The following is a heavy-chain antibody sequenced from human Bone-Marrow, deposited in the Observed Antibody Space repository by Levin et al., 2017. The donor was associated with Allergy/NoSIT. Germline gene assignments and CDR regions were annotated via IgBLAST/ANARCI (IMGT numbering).Heavy chain of an antibody. D-gene: IGHD6-19*01. J-gene: IGHJ4*02. V-gene: IGHV3-15*01. CDR1: GFTFSNAW. CDR2: IKSKTDGGTT. Sequence: SCAASGFTFSNAWMSWVRQAPGKGLEWVGRIKSKTDGGTTDYAAPVKGRFTISRDDSKNTLYLQMNSLKTEDTAVYYCTTDDRGIAVAGTIPTFDYWGQGTLVTVSS. CDR3: TTDDRGIAVAGTIPTFDY.